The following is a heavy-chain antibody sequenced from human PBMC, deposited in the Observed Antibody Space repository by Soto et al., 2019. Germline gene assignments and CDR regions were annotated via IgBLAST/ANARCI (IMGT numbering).Heavy chain of an antibody. CDR3: AHTESTLVTDY. CDR1: GLSLSTSGVG. CDR2: IYWNDDK. J-gene: IGHJ4*02. Sequence: QITLKESGPTLVKPTQTLTLTCTSSGLSLSTSGVGVGWIRQPPGKALEWLALIYWNDDKRYSPSLKSRLTITKDTSKNHVVLTMTNMDPVDTATYYCAHTESTLVTDYWGQGTLVTVSS. D-gene: IGHD2-15*01. V-gene: IGHV2-5*01.